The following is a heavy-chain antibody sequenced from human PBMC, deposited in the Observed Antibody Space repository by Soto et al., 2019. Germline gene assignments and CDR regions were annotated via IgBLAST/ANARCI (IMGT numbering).Heavy chain of an antibody. J-gene: IGHJ4*02. CDR2: IYYSGST. Sequence: SETLSLTCTVSGGSISSYYWSWIRQPPGKGLEWIGDIYYSGSTNYNPSLKSRVTISVDTSKNQFSLKLSSVTAADTAVYYCARVGGGPLLGVVVPAAISAFDYWGQGTLVTVSS. CDR1: GGSISSYY. V-gene: IGHV4-59*01. D-gene: IGHD2-2*02. CDR3: ARVGGGPLLGVVVPAAISAFDY.